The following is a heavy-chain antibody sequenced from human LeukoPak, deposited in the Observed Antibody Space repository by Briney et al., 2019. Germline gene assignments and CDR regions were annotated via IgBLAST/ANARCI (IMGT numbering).Heavy chain of an antibody. Sequence: GGSLRLSCAASGLTFSSYAMHWVRQAPGKGLEWVSVISYDGTNKYYADSVKGRFTISGDNSKNTLYLQMNSLRAEDTAVYYCAREVNADYNYGMDVWGQGTTVTVSS. CDR2: ISYDGTNK. CDR3: AREVNADYNYGMDV. V-gene: IGHV3-30-3*01. CDR1: GLTFSSYA. J-gene: IGHJ6*02. D-gene: IGHD4/OR15-4a*01.